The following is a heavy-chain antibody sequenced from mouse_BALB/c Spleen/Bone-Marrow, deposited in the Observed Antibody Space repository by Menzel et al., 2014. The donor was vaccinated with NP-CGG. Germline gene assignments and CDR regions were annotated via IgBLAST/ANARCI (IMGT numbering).Heavy chain of an antibody. Sequence: QVQLQQSGAELVKPGASVKLSCKASGYTFTSYWMHWVKQRPGQGLEWIGEIDPSTGRTDYNKKFKSQATLTVDKSSSTAYMQLSSLTSEDSAVYYCARINGYDYWGQGTTLTVSS. CDR3: ARINGYDY. CDR2: IDPSTGRT. J-gene: IGHJ2*01. D-gene: IGHD2-2*01. V-gene: IGHV1S81*02. CDR1: GYTFTSYW.